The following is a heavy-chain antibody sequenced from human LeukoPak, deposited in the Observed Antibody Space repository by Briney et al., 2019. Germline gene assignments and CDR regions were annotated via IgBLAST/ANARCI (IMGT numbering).Heavy chain of an antibody. V-gene: IGHV3-30-3*01. J-gene: IGHJ3*02. CDR3: ARDEQQLYAFDI. CDR1: GFTFSSYA. Sequence: GGSLRLSCAASGFTFSSYAMHWVRQAPGEGLEWVAVISYDGSNKYYADSVKGRFTISRDNSKNTLYLQMNSLRAEDTAVYYCARDEQQLYAFDIWGQGTMVTVSS. D-gene: IGHD6-13*01. CDR2: ISYDGSNK.